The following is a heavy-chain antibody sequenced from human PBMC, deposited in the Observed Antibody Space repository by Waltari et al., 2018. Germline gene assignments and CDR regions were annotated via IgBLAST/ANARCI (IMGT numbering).Heavy chain of an antibody. CDR1: GFTFDDYA. CDR3: AKDALLYSSSYYYMDV. CDR2: ISWNSGSI. D-gene: IGHD6-13*01. J-gene: IGHJ6*03. V-gene: IGHV3-9*01. Sequence: EVQLVESGGGLVQPGRSLRLSCAASGFTFDDYAMHWVRQAPGKGLEWVSGISWNSGSIGYADSVKGRFTISRDNAKNSLYLQMNSLRAEDTALYYCAKDALLYSSSYYYMDVWGKGTTVTVSS.